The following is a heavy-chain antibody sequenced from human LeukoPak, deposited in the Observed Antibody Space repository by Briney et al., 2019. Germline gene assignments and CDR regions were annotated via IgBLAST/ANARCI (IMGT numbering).Heavy chain of an antibody. D-gene: IGHD1-26*01. J-gene: IGHJ5*01. Sequence: PGGSLRLSCAASGFTFSSNWMSWVRQAPGKGLEWVANIKQDGSEKYYVDSVKGRFTISRDNTKNSLSLQMNSLRAEDTAVYYCARCIVGAANWFDPWGQGTLVTVSS. V-gene: IGHV3-7*05. CDR3: ARCIVGAANWFDP. CDR1: GFTFSSNW. CDR2: IKQDGSEK.